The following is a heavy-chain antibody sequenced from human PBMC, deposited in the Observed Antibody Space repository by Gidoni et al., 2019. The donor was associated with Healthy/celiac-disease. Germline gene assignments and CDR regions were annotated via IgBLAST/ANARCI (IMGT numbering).Heavy chain of an antibody. CDR3: ALLGSIAAADYFQH. CDR1: GYNFTGYY. V-gene: IGHV1-2*04. D-gene: IGHD6-6*01. Sequence: QVQLVQSGAEVKKPGASVKVSCKASGYNFTGYYMHWVRQAPGQGLEWMGWINPNSGGPNYAQKFQGWVTMTRDTSISTAYMELSRLRSDDTAVYYCALLGSIAAADYFQHWGQGTLVTVSS. CDR2: INPNSGGP. J-gene: IGHJ1*01.